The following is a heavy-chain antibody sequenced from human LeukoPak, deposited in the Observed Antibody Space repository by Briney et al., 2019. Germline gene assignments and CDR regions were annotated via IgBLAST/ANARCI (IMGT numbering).Heavy chain of an antibody. J-gene: IGHJ1*01. Sequence: GGSLRLSCAASGFTFSSNGMHWVRQAPGKGLEWVAVISYDGSNKYYADSVKGRFTISRDNSKNTLYLQMNSLRAEDTAVYYCAKAAYCSGDCYPPNMVQHWGQGTLVTVSS. CDR1: GFTFSSNG. CDR3: AKAAYCSGDCYPPNMVQH. D-gene: IGHD2-21*02. CDR2: ISYDGSNK. V-gene: IGHV3-30*18.